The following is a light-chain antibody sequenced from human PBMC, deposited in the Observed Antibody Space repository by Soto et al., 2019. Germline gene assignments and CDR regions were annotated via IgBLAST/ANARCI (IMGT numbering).Light chain of an antibody. J-gene: IGLJ1*01. CDR2: DVT. CDR3: CSYTSSSTDV. V-gene: IGLV2-14*01. CDR1: SSDVGGYYS. Sequence: QSVLTQPASVSGSPGQSITISCTGTSSDVGGYYSVSWYQQDPGKAPKLMIYDVTNRPSGVSNRFSGSKSGNTASLTISGLQAADEADYYCCSYTSSSTDVFGTGTNLTVL.